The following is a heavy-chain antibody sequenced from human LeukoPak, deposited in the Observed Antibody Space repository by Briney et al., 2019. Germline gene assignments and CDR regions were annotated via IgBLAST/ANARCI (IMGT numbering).Heavy chain of an antibody. Sequence: PSETLSLTCTVSGGSISSGGYYWSWIRQHPGKGLEWIGYIYYSGSTYYNPSLKSRVTISVDRSKNQFSLKLSSVTAADTAVYYCARFKMVPMVRGVNYFDYWGQGTLVTVSS. CDR2: IYYSGST. D-gene: IGHD3-10*01. V-gene: IGHV4-31*03. J-gene: IGHJ4*02. CDR3: ARFKMVPMVRGVNYFDY. CDR1: GGSISSGGYY.